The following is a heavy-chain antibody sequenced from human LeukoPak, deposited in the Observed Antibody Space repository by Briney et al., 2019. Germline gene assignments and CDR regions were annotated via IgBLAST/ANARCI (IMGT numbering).Heavy chain of an antibody. CDR2: ISSSGSTI. V-gene: IGHV3-11*01. CDR1: GFTFSDYY. D-gene: IGHD4-17*01. CDR3: ARDFPSTYGDYGETEIDY. J-gene: IGHJ4*02. Sequence: GGSLRLSCAASGFTFSDYYMSWIRQAPGKGLEWVSYISSSGSTIYYADPVKGRFTISRDNAKNSLYLQMNSLRAEDTAVYYCARDFPSTYGDYGETEIDYWGQGTLVTVSS.